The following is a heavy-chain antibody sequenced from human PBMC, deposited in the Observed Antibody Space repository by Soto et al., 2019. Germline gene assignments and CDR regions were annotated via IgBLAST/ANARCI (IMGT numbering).Heavy chain of an antibody. CDR3: ARGPAPPIQLWLISSYYDSSGGAMDV. Sequence: SETLSLTCTVSGGSISSYYWSWIRQPPGEGLEWIGYIYYSGSTNYNPSLKSRVTISVDTSRNQFSLKLSSVTAAAPAVYSCARGPAPPIQLWLISSYYDSSGGAMDVWGQGTTVTVSS. D-gene: IGHD3-22*01. J-gene: IGHJ6*02. CDR2: IYYSGST. V-gene: IGHV4-59*01. CDR1: GGSISSYY.